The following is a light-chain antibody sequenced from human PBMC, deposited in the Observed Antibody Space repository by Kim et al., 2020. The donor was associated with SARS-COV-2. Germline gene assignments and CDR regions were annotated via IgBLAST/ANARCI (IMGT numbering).Light chain of an antibody. CDR1: QTIGHNY. Sequence: RGERATLACRASQTIGHNYLAWYQQKPGQAPRLVIYGASSRATGIPDRFSGSGSGADFTLTISRLEPEDFAMYYCQQYGSSPRLTFGGGTKVDIK. J-gene: IGKJ4*01. CDR2: GAS. CDR3: QQYGSSPRLT. V-gene: IGKV3-20*01.